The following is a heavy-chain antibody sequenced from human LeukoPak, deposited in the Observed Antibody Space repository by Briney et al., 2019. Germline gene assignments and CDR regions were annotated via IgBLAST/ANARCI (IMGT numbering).Heavy chain of an antibody. D-gene: IGHD2-2*02. J-gene: IGHJ6*02. CDR2: INHSGST. CDR3: ARGSRYQLLYYYYYYGMDV. V-gene: IGHV4-34*01. Sequence: PSETLSLTCAVYGGSFSGYYWSWIRQPPGKGLEWIGGINHSGSTNYNPSLKSRVTISVDTSKNQFSLKLSSVTAADTAVYYCARGSRYQLLYYYYYYGMDVWAKGPRSPSP. CDR1: GGSFSGYY.